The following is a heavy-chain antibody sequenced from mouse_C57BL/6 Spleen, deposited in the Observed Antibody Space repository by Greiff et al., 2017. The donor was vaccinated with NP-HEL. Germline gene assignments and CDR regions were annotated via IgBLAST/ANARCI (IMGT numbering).Heavy chain of an antibody. D-gene: IGHD4-1*01. CDR1: GYTFTSHW. CDR2: IDPSDSYT. V-gene: IGHV1-69*01. J-gene: IGHJ4*01. CDR3: ARGTNSLAMDY. Sequence: QVQLQQPGAELVMPGASVKLSCKASGYTFTSHWMHWVKQRPGQGLEWIGEIDPSDSYTNYNQKFKGKSTLTVDKSSSTAYMQLSSLTSEDSAVYYCARGTNSLAMDYWGQGTSVTVSS.